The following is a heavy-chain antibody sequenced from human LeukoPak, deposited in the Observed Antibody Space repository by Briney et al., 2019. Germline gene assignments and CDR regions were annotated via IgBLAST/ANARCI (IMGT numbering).Heavy chain of an antibody. CDR1: GYTFTSYG. D-gene: IGHD3-9*01. V-gene: IGHV1-18*01. CDR3: ARVLQNYDILTGYYNGYWFDP. J-gene: IGHJ5*02. CDR2: ISAYNGNT. Sequence: ASVKVSCKASGYTFTSYGISWMRQAPGQGLEWMGWISAYNGNTNYAQKLQGRVTMTTDTSTSTAYMELRSLRSDDTAAYYCARVLQNYDILTGYYNGYWFDPWGQGTLVTVSS.